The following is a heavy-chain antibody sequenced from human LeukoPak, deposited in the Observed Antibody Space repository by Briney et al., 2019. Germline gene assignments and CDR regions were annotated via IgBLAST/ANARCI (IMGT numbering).Heavy chain of an antibody. V-gene: IGHV3-33*01. Sequence: GGSLRLSCAASGFTFSSYGMHWVRQATGKGLEWVAVIWYDGSNKYYADSVKGRFTISRDNSKNTLYLQMNSLRAEDTAVYYCARAIHFGGYFDYWGQGTLVTVSS. CDR3: ARAIHFGGYFDY. J-gene: IGHJ4*02. CDR1: GFTFSSYG. D-gene: IGHD3-10*01. CDR2: IWYDGSNK.